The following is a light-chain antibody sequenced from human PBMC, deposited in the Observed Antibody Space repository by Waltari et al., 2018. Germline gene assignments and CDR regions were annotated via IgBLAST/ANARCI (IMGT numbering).Light chain of an antibody. Sequence: QSVLTQPPSATGSPGQSVTIPCTGTNSDVGAYNYVSWYQQHPGKVPKRLIYEVTKRPSVVPDRFSGSKSGNTASLTVSGLQADDEADYYCSSYAHNNHFVFGTGTKVTVL. CDR3: SSYAHNNHFV. J-gene: IGLJ1*01. V-gene: IGLV2-8*01. CDR2: EVT. CDR1: NSDVGAYNY.